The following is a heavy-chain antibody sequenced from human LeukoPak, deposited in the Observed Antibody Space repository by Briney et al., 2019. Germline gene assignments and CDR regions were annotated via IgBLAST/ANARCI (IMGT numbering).Heavy chain of an antibody. CDR2: INPNSGGT. CDR1: GYTFTGYY. Sequence: ASVKVSCKASGYTFTGYYMHWVRQAPGQGLEWMGRINPNSGGTNYAQKFQGRVTMTRDTSISTAYMELSRLRSDHTAVYYCARAAEGIRYFDWFQNTDYYYYYMDVWGKGTTVTVSS. D-gene: IGHD3-9*01. J-gene: IGHJ6*03. V-gene: IGHV1-2*06. CDR3: ARAAEGIRYFDWFQNTDYYYYYMDV.